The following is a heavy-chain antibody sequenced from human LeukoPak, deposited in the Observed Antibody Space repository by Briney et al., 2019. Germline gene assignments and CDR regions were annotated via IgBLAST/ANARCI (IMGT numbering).Heavy chain of an antibody. J-gene: IGHJ5*02. CDR1: GGSISSYF. V-gene: IGHV4-4*07. D-gene: IGHD4-17*01. CDR3: ARAHHLDYGDWFDP. CDR2: IHASGTT. Sequence: SETLSLTCTVSGGSISSYFWSWIRQPAGKGLEWIGRIHASGTTIYNPSLRSRVTMSMDTSKNQFSLKLNSVTAADTAVYYCARAHHLDYGDWFDPWGQGILVPVSS.